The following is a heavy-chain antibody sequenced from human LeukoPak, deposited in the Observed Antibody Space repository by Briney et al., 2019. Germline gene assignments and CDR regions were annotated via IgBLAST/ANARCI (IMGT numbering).Heavy chain of an antibody. CDR3: ARDRGRRGITMRSDAFDI. CDR2: ISSGGGTR. CDR1: GFTFSDYY. V-gene: IGHV3-11*01. Sequence: PGGTQRLSCAASGFTFSDYYMNWIRQAPGKGLEWVSYISSGGGTRSYADSVKGRFTISRDNAKNSLYLQMNSLRAEDTAVYYCARDRGRRGITMRSDAFDIWGQGTMVTVSS. J-gene: IGHJ3*02. D-gene: IGHD3-22*01.